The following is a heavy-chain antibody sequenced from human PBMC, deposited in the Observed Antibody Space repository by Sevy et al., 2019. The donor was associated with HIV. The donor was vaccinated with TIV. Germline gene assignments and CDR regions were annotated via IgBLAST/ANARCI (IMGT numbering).Heavy chain of an antibody. CDR2: ISSSSSYI. V-gene: IGHV3-21*01. D-gene: IGHD3-22*01. CDR3: AKSSSAMIVVAPFDY. J-gene: IGHJ4*02. Sequence: GGSLRLSCAASGFTFSSYSMNWVRQAPGKGLEWVSSISSSSSYIYYADSVKGQFTISRDNAKNSLYLQMNSLRAEDTAVYYCAKSSSAMIVVAPFDYWGQETLVTVSS. CDR1: GFTFSSYS.